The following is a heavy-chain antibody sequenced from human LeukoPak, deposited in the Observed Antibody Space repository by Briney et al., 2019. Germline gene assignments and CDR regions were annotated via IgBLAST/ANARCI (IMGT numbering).Heavy chain of an antibody. CDR2: ISGSGAGT. J-gene: IGHJ4*02. Sequence: GGSLRLSCAASGFTFRSYTMTWVRHAQGTGLDGVSSISGSGAGTYYADSVKGRFTISRDNSKNTLYLEVNGLRADDTAIYYCAREQNIRGVIIIVDSWGQGTLVTVSS. D-gene: IGHD3-10*01. V-gene: IGHV3-23*01. CDR3: AREQNIRGVIIIVDS. CDR1: GFTFRSYT.